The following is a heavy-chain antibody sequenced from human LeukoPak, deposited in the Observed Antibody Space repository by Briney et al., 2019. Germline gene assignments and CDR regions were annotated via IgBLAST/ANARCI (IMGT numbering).Heavy chain of an antibody. CDR3: ARDSVGATPAAFDI. Sequence: SETLSLTCAVYGGTFGSYYWRWLGTPPQHGLKGFIEINHSGSTNYNPSLKSRVTISVDTSKNQFSLKLSSVTAADTAVYYCARDSVGATPAAFDIWGQGTMVTVSS. CDR1: GGTFGSYY. V-gene: IGHV4-34*01. CDR2: INHSGST. J-gene: IGHJ3*02. D-gene: IGHD1-26*01.